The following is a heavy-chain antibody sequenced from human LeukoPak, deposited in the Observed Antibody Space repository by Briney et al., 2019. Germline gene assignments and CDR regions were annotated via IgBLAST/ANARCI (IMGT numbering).Heavy chain of an antibody. CDR3: ARDGGYCGGSSCYTFDY. J-gene: IGHJ4*02. V-gene: IGHV3-21*01. CDR1: GFTFSSYS. Sequence: GGSLRLSCATSGFTFSSYSMNWVRQAPGKGLEWVSSISSSSSYIYYADSVKGRFTISRDNAKNSLYLQMNSLRAEDTAVYYCARDGGYCGGSSCYTFDYWGQGTLVTVSS. D-gene: IGHD2-2*02. CDR2: ISSSSSYI.